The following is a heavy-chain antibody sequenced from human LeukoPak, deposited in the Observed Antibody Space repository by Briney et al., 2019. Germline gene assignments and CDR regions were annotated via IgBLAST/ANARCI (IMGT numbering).Heavy chain of an antibody. J-gene: IGHJ5*02. V-gene: IGHV4-4*07. CDR2: IYTSGST. D-gene: IGHD3-10*01. CDR1: GGSISSYY. CDR3: ARAYYYGSGRVGWFDP. Sequence: SETLSLTCTVSGGSISSYYWSWIRQPAGKGLEWIGRIYTSGSTNYNPSLKSRVTMSVDTSKNQFSLKLSSVTAADTAVYYCARAYYYGSGRVGWFDPWGQGTLVTVSS.